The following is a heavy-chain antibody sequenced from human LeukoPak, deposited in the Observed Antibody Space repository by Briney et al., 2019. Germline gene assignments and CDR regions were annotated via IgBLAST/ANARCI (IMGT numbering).Heavy chain of an antibody. CDR3: AKYGNYLVD. V-gene: IGHV4-59*01. J-gene: IGHJ4*02. Sequence: PSETLSLTCTVSGDSISGYYWSWIRQPPGKGVEYSGYVYYSGATNSNPSLKSRVTISLDTSKNQFSLKLNSVTAADTAVHYCAKYGNYLVDWGQGTLVTVSS. CDR2: VYYSGAT. CDR1: GDSISGYY. D-gene: IGHD2/OR15-2a*01.